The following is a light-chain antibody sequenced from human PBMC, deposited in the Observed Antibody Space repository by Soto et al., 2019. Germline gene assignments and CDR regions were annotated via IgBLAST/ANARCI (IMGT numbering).Light chain of an antibody. CDR2: DVN. J-gene: IGLJ1*01. Sequence: QSALTQPRSVSGSPGQSVTISCTGTSNDVGGFDYVSWYQQHPGKAPKVIIYDVNERPSGVPNRFSGSKSGNTASLTISGLRADDEGDYYCCSYAGSSTPYVFGTGTKVTVL. V-gene: IGLV2-11*01. CDR3: CSYAGSSTPYV. CDR1: SNDVGGFDY.